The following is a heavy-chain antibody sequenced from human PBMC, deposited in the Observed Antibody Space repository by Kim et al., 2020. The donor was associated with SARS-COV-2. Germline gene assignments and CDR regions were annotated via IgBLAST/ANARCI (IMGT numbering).Heavy chain of an antibody. J-gene: IGHJ6*02. D-gene: IGHD3-3*01. V-gene: IGHV3-30-3*01. CDR3: ARVRSPDFGVVIWDRPVGSYYYYYGMDV. CDR1: GFTFSSYA. CDR2: ISYDGSNK. Sequence: GGSLRLSCAASGFTFSSYAMHWVRQAPGKGLEWVAVISYDGSNKYYADSVKGRFTISRDNSKNTLYLQMNSLRAEDTAVYYCARVRSPDFGVVIWDRPVGSYYYYYGMDVWGQGTTVTVSS.